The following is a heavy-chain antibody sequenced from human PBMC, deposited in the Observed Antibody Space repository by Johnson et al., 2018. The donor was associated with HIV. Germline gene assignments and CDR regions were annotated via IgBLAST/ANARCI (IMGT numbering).Heavy chain of an antibody. V-gene: IGHV3-30*04. CDR2: ISYHGSNK. CDR3: ARSGAGAAFDI. CDR1: GFTFSSYA. J-gene: IGHJ3*02. Sequence: QVQLVESGGGLVQPGGSLRLSCAASGFTFSSYAMHWVRQAPGKGLEWVAVISYHGSNKYYADSVKGRFTISRDNSKNTLYLQMNSLRTEDTAMYYCARSGAGAAFDIWGQGTMVTVSS. D-gene: IGHD6-19*01.